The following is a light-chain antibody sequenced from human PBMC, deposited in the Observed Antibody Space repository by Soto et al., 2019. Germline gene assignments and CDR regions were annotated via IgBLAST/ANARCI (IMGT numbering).Light chain of an antibody. CDR2: GAS. CDR1: QSVSSSY. V-gene: IGKV3-20*01. CDR3: QHYYNSRTT. Sequence: ELVLPQSPGTLSLSPGERATLSCRASQSVSSSYLGWYQHKPGQAPRLLIFGASSRATGIPDRFSGSGSETDFTLTISRLEPEDLAVSYCQHYYNSRTTFGQGTKVEIK. J-gene: IGKJ1*01.